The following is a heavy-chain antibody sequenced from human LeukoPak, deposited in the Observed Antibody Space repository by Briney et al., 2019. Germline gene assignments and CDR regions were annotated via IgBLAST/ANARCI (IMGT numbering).Heavy chain of an antibody. J-gene: IGHJ5*02. CDR3: AREGALSSGWYASWFDP. V-gene: IGHV3-21*01. CDR1: GFTFSSYS. CDR2: ISSSSSYI. Sequence: PGGSLRLSCAASGFTFSSYSMNWVRQAPGKGLEWVSSISSSSSYIYYADSVKGRFTISRDNSKNTLYLQMNSLRAEDTAVYYCAREGALSSGWYASWFDPWGQGTLVTVSS. D-gene: IGHD6-19*01.